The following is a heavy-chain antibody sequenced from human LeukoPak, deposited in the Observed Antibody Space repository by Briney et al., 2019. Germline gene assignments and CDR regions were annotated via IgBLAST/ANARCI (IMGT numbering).Heavy chain of an antibody. CDR3: ARDKRNSIAARPGVFDI. Sequence: SETLSLTCTVSGGSISSGSYYWSWIRQPAGKGLEWIGRIYTSGSTNYNPSLKSRVTISVDTSKNQFSLKLSSVTAADTAVYYCARDKRNSIAARPGVFDIWGQGTMVTVSS. V-gene: IGHV4-61*02. D-gene: IGHD6-6*01. J-gene: IGHJ3*02. CDR2: IYTSGST. CDR1: GGSISSGSYY.